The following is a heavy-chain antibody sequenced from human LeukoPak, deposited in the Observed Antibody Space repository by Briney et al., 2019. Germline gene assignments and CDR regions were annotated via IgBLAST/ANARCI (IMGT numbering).Heavy chain of an antibody. CDR3: ARAPLYCSSTSCYPLYAFDI. CDR2: ISSSSSTI. J-gene: IGHJ3*02. V-gene: IGHV3-48*01. Sequence: GGSLRLSCAASGFTFSSYSMNWVRQAPGKGLEWVSYISSSSSTIYYADSVKGRFTISRGNAKNSLYLQMNSLRAEDTAVYYCARAPLYCSSTSCYPLYAFDIWGQGTMVTVSS. CDR1: GFTFSSYS. D-gene: IGHD2-2*01.